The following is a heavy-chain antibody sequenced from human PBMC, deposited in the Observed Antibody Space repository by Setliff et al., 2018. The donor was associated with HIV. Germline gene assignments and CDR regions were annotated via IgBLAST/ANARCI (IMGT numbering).Heavy chain of an antibody. V-gene: IGHV4-4*09. J-gene: IGHJ4*02. CDR3: ARLSPSDY. Sequence: SETLSLTCTVSGDSISTDYWTWIRQPPGKGLEWIGYIYNSASTSYNPSLKSRVTISVDTSKNQFSLKLSSVTAADTAVYYCARLSPSDYWGQGTLVTVSS. CDR2: IYNSAST. CDR1: GDSISTDY.